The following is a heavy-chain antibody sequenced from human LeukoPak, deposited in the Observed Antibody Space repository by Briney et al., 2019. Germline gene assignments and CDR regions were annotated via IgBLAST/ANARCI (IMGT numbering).Heavy chain of an antibody. J-gene: IGHJ4*02. D-gene: IGHD5-24*01. CDR1: GGSISSSSYY. CDR2: IYYSGST. V-gene: IGHV4-39*07. CDR3: ARGADLEMATIHDY. Sequence: SETPSLTCTVSGGSISSSSYYWGWIRQPPGKGLEWIGSIYYSGSTYYNPSLKSRVTISVDTSKNQFSLKLSSVTAADTAVYYCARGADLEMATIHDYWGQGTLVTVSS.